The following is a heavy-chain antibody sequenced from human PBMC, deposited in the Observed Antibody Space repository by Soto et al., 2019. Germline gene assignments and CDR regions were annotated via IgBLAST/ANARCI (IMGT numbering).Heavy chain of an antibody. J-gene: IGHJ4*02. CDR1: GGSISNAAYS. CDR3: ARHSSGWYYFDY. Sequence: SETLSLTCTVSGGSISNAAYSWSWIRQPPGKGLEWIGYIYPSGMPFYNPSLRSRVTISIDRSNDQFSLNLKSVTAADTAVYYCARHSSGWYYFDYWGQGTLVTVSS. CDR2: IYPSGMP. V-gene: IGHV4-30-2*01. D-gene: IGHD6-19*01.